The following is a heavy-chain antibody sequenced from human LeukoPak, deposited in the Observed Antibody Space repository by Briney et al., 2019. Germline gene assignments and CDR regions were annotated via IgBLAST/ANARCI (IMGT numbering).Heavy chain of an antibody. D-gene: IGHD5-18*01. CDR2: IIPIFGTA. V-gene: IGHV1-69*13. CDR1: GGTFTNYA. J-gene: IGHJ4*02. CDR3: ARADLETAMAAFDY. Sequence: ASVKVSCKASGGTFTNYAFCWVRQAPGQGLEWMGGIIPIFGTANYAQKFQGRLTITADDSTSTAFMELSSLRSEDTAAYYCARADLETAMAAFDYWGQGTLVTVSS.